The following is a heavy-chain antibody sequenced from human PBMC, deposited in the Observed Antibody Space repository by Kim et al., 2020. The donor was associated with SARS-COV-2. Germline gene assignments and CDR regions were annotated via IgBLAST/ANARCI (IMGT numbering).Heavy chain of an antibody. J-gene: IGHJ6*04. CDR1: GFTFSSYS. CDR2: ISSSSSYI. V-gene: IGHV3-21*01. Sequence: GGSLRLSCAASGFTFSSYSMNWVRQAPGKGLEWVSSISSSSSYIYYADSVKGRFTISRDNAKNSLYLQMNSLRAEDTAVYYCARDNGDGAPGEYYDFWSGYPWTNAQAYYYYGMDVWGKGTTVTVSS. CDR3: ARDNGDGAPGEYYDFWSGYPWTNAQAYYYYGMDV. D-gene: IGHD3-3*01.